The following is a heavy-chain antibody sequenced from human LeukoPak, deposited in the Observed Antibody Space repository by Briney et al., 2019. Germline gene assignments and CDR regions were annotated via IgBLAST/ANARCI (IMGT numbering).Heavy chain of an antibody. V-gene: IGHV3-7*01. J-gene: IGHJ4*02. CDR3: ARGTVKVW. Sequence: PGGSLRLSCGASGFIVTNYWMYWARQAPGKGLEWVANIKQDGSEKYYVDSVKGRFTISRDNAKNSLYLQMNSLRAEDTAVYYCARGTVKVWWGQGTLVTVSS. D-gene: IGHD4-17*01. CDR1: GFIVTNYW. CDR2: IKQDGSEK.